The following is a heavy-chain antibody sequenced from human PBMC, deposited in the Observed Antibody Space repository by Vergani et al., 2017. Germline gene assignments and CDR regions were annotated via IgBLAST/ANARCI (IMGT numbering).Heavy chain of an antibody. CDR1: GFTFDDYA. D-gene: IGHD6-19*01. V-gene: IGHV3-9*01. CDR2: ISWNSGSI. Sequence: EVQLVESGGGLVQPGRSLRLSCAASGFTFDDYAMHWVRQAPGKGLEWVSGISWNSGSIVYADAVKGRFTISRDNDNISLYLQMNSLRAEDTALYYCSKESSIAVALFDYWGQGTLVTVSS. J-gene: IGHJ4*02. CDR3: SKESSIAVALFDY.